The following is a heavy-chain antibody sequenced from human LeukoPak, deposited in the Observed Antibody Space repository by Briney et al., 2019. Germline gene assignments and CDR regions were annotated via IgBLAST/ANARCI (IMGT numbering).Heavy chain of an antibody. CDR3: VKNDGWFHLAQ. CDR1: GFYFRDHW. V-gene: IGHV3-7*03. CDR2: IKTDGSET. J-gene: IGHJ4*02. D-gene: IGHD6-19*01. Sequence: GGSLRLSCAASGFYFRDHWMDWVRHAPGKGLEWVGHIKTDGSETYYLDSLKGRISISRDNTNNALYLQMNSLGVEDTAIYYCVKNDGWFHLAQWGQGTLVTVST.